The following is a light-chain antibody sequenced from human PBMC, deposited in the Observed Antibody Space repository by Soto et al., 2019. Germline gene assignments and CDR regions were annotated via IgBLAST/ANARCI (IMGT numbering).Light chain of an antibody. V-gene: IGLV2-14*01. Sequence: QSVLTQPASVSGSPGQSITIYCTGTSSDIGSYDYVSWYQQHPGKAPNLIIYEVTDRPSGVSNRFSGSKSGNTASLTISGLQAEDEADYYCSSFTSTSTRLFGSGTKVTVL. CDR3: SSFTSTSTRL. CDR1: SSDIGSYDY. CDR2: EVT. J-gene: IGLJ1*01.